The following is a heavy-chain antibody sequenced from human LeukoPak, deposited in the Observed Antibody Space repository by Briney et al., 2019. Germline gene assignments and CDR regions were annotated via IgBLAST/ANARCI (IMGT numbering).Heavy chain of an antibody. D-gene: IGHD3-16*01. V-gene: IGHV3-30*18. J-gene: IGHJ4*02. CDR1: GFTFSSYG. Sequence: PGGSLRLSCAASGFTFSSYGMHWVRQAPGKGLEWVAVISYDGSNKYYADSVKGRFTISRDNSKNTLYLQMNSLRAEDTAVYYCAKFGLPFDYWGQGTLVTVSS. CDR3: AKFGLPFDY. CDR2: ISYDGSNK.